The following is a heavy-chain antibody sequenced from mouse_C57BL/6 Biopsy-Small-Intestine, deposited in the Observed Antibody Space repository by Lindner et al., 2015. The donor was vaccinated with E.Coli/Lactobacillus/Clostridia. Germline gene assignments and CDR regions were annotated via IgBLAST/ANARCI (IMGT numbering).Heavy chain of an antibody. CDR2: TIPLFGTA. CDR1: GGTFISYT. Sequence: SVKVSCKASGGTFISYTITWVRQAPGLGLEWLGGTIPLFGTAKYAHKFQGRVTIIADESTSTVYMELSSLRTEDTAVYYCAGDYLEHCSTKTCPLRYWGQGTQVTVSS. D-gene: IGHD1-1*01. V-gene: IGHV1-69*02. J-gene: IGHJ4*01. CDR3: AGDYLEHCSTKTCPLRY.